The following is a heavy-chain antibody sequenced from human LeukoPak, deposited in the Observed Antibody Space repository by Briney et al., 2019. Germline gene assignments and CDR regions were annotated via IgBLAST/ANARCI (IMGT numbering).Heavy chain of an antibody. CDR1: GFTLSSYW. CDR3: ARGLYYYGSGSYLGYYYYMDV. Sequence: TGGSLRLSCAASGFTLSSYWMSWVRQAPGRGLEWVANIKQVGSEKYYVDSVKGRFTISRDNAKNSLYLQMNSLRAEDTAVYYCARGLYYYGSGSYLGYYYYMDVWGKGTTVTVSS. D-gene: IGHD3-10*01. V-gene: IGHV3-7*01. J-gene: IGHJ6*03. CDR2: IKQVGSEK.